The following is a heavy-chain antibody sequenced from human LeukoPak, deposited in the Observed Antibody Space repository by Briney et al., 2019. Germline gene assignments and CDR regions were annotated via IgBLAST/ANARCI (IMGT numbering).Heavy chain of an antibody. CDR1: GFTFSSYW. V-gene: IGHV3-74*01. Sequence: GGSLRLSFAASGFTFSSYWMHWVRQAPGKGLVWVSRINSDGSSTSYADSVKGRFTISRDNAKNTLYLQMNSLRAEDTAVYYCARDHRGSGSRYYYYYMDVWGKGTTVTISS. CDR3: ARDHRGSGSRYYYYYMDV. J-gene: IGHJ6*03. CDR2: INSDGSST. D-gene: IGHD3-10*01.